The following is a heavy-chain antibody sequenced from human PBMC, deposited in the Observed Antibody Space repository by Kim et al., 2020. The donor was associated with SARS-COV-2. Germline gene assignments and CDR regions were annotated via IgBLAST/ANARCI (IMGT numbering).Heavy chain of an antibody. J-gene: IGHJ6*02. CDR2: ISSSGSTI. V-gene: IGHV3-48*03. D-gene: IGHD3-9*01. CDR3: AREMHDILTGYNYYYYYGMDV. Sequence: GGSLRLSCAASGFTFSSYEMNWVRQAPGKGLEWVSYISSSGSTIYYADSVKGRFTISRDNAKNSLYLQMNSLRAEDTAVYYCAREMHDILTGYNYYYYYGMDVWGQGTTVTVSS. CDR1: GFTFSSYE.